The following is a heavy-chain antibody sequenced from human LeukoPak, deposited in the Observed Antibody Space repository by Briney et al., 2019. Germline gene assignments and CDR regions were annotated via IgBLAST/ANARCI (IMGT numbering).Heavy chain of an antibody. CDR1: GFAFRTYA. Sequence: PGGSLRLSCAASGFAFRTYAMSWVRQAPGKGLEWVSAISGSGGSTYYADSVKGRFTISRENSKNTLYLQMNSLRAEDTAVYYCAKSEIAVAGTVGDWFDPWGQGTLVTVSS. CDR2: ISGSGGST. D-gene: IGHD6-19*01. CDR3: AKSEIAVAGTVGDWFDP. J-gene: IGHJ5*02. V-gene: IGHV3-23*01.